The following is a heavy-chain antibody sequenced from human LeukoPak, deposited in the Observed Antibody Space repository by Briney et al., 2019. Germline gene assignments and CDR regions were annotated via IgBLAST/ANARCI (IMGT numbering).Heavy chain of an antibody. J-gene: IGHJ4*02. Sequence: SLRLSCAVSGFTFDDYAMHWVRQVPGKGLEWVSGINWNSDSIGYADSVKGRFTTSRDNAKNSLYLQMNSLRAEDTALYSCARVAYSAYDYPTLLPPFDYWGQGTLVTVSS. CDR1: GFTFDDYA. CDR2: INWNSDSI. CDR3: ARVAYSAYDYPTLLPPFDY. V-gene: IGHV3-9*01. D-gene: IGHD5-12*01.